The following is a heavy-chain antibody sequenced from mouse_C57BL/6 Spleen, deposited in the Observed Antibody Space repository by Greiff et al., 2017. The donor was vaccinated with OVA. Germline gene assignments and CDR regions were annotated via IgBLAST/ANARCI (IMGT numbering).Heavy chain of an antibody. CDR2: ISYSGST. D-gene: IGHD2-4*01. CDR1: GYSITSCYV. V-gene: IGHV3-1*01. Sequence: EVKLMESGPGMVKPSQSLSLTCTVTGYSITSCYVWHWIRHFPGNKLEWMGYISYSGSTNYNATLKSRITITHDTSKNHFFLKLNSVTTEDTATYYCARGSDYGYAMDYWGQGTSVTVSS. CDR3: ARGSDYGYAMDY. J-gene: IGHJ4*01.